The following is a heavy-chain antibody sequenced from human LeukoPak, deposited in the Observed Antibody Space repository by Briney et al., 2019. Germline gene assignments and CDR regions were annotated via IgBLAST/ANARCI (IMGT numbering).Heavy chain of an antibody. J-gene: IGHJ4*02. D-gene: IGHD5-24*01. Sequence: GGSLRLSCAASGFTFSNSLMHWVRQVPGKGLVWVARIDIDGSTTHYADSVKGRFTISRDNAKSTLYLQMNILRAEDTAVYYCVRDRDGYNYWGQGTLVTVSS. V-gene: IGHV3-74*01. CDR2: IDIDGSTT. CDR3: VRDRDGYNY. CDR1: GFTFSNSL.